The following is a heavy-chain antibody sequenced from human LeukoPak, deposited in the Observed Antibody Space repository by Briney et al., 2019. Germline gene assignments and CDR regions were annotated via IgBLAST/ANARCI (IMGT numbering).Heavy chain of an antibody. Sequence: GGSLRLSCAASGFTFSSYAMSWVRQAPGKGLEWVSAISGSGGSTYYADSVKGRFTISRDNSKNSLYLQMNSLRAEDTAVYYCAKKPAEDIVGANYYFDYWGQGTLVTVSS. D-gene: IGHD1-26*01. V-gene: IGHV3-23*01. CDR1: GFTFSSYA. CDR3: AKKPAEDIVGANYYFDY. CDR2: ISGSGGST. J-gene: IGHJ4*02.